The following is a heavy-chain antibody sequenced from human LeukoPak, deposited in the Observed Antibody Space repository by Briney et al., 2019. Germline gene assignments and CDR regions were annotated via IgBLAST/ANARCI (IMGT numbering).Heavy chain of an antibody. Sequence: GGSLRLSCAASGFIFSTYWMSWVRQAPGKGLEWVANIKQDGTEISYVDSVKGRFTISRDNAKNSLYLQLNSLRAEDTAVYYCVRGDSRDYWGQGTLITVSS. CDR1: GFIFSTYW. J-gene: IGHJ4*02. D-gene: IGHD3-22*01. V-gene: IGHV3-7*04. CDR2: IKQDGTEI. CDR3: VRGDSRDY.